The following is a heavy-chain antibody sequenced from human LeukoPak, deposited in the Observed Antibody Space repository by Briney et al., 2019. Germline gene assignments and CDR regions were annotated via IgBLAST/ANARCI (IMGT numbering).Heavy chain of an antibody. D-gene: IGHD5-18*01. CDR1: GGSISSGGYY. Sequence: SETLSLTNTVSGGSISSGGYYWSWIRQHPGKGLEWIGYIYYSGSTYYNPSLKSRVTISVDTSKNQFSLKLSSVTAADTAVYYCARNGYSYGLDYWGQGTLVTVSS. J-gene: IGHJ4*02. CDR2: IYYSGST. V-gene: IGHV4-31*03. CDR3: ARNGYSYGLDY.